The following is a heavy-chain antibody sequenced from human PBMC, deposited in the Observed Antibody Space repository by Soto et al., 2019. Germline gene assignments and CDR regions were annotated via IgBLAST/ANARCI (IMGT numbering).Heavy chain of an antibody. D-gene: IGHD4-17*01. V-gene: IGHV3-13*01. J-gene: IGHJ4*02. Sequence: GGSLRLSCAASGFTFSSYDMHWVRQATGKGLEWVSAIGTAGDTYYPGSVKGRFTISRENAKNSLYLQMNSLRAEDTAVYYCARGSHLTTVNENFDYWGQGTLVTVSS. CDR2: IGTAGDT. CDR3: ARGSHLTTVNENFDY. CDR1: GFTFSSYD.